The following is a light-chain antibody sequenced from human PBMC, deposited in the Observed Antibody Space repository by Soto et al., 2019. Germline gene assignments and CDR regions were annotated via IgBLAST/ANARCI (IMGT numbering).Light chain of an antibody. V-gene: IGKV3-20*01. CDR3: QHYGNSPT. CDR2: GAS. Sequence: PGDGATLSCRASQSVSSGYLVWYQQKPGQAPRLLIYGASRRATGIPDRFSGSGSGTDFTLSISRLEPEDFAVYWCQHYGNSPTFGQGTKVQIK. J-gene: IGKJ1*01. CDR1: QSVSSGY.